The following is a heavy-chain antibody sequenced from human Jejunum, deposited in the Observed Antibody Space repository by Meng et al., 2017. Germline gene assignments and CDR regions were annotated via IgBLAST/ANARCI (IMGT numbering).Heavy chain of an antibody. J-gene: IGHJ4*02. D-gene: IGHD3-3*01. V-gene: IGHV4-34*01. CDR1: GGSFGTYY. CDR2: INRSGST. Sequence: QVQLQQWGAGLLKPSVTLSLACAVNGGSFGTYYWTWFRPSPEKGLEWIGEINRSGSTSSNPSLKSRVAISMDTSKNQFFLRLDSVTAADTAVYYCARGRSIDFRLAKYDYWGQGTLVTVSS. CDR3: ARGRSIDFRLAKYDY.